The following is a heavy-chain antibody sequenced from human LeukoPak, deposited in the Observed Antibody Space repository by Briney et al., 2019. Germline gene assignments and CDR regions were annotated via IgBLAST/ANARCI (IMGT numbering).Heavy chain of an antibody. CDR1: GGSISSGGYY. V-gene: IGHV4-30-4*08. J-gene: IGHJ4*02. D-gene: IGHD3-22*01. CDR3: ARFLYDSSGYYYSYFDY. Sequence: SETLSLTCTVSGGSISSGGYYWSWIRQHPGKGLECIGYISYSGSTYYNPSLTSRVTISVDTSKNQFSLKLSSVTAADTAVYYCARFLYDSSGYYYSYFDYWGQGTLVTVSS. CDR2: ISYSGST.